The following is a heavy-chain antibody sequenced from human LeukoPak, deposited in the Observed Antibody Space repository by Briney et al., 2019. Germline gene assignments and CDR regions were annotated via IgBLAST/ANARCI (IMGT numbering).Heavy chain of an antibody. J-gene: IGHJ6*03. Sequence: MTSETLSLTCTVSGGSISSYYWSWIRQPPGKGLEGIGYIYYSGSTNYNPSLNSRVTISVDTSKNQFSLKLSSVTAADTAVYYCARGPHSSSSFYYYYMDVWGKGTTVTVSS. CDR1: GGSISSYY. D-gene: IGHD6-6*01. CDR2: IYYSGST. V-gene: IGHV4-59*01. CDR3: ARGPHSSSSFYYYYMDV.